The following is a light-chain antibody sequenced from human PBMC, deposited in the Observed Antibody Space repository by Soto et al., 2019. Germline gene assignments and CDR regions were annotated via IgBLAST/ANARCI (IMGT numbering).Light chain of an antibody. CDR2: KAS. V-gene: IGKV1-5*03. Sequence: IQMSQATSTLSGSVGDRVTITFRASQTISSWLAWYQQKPGKAPKLLIYKASTLKSGVPSRFSGSGSGTEFTLTISSLQPDDFATYYCQHYNSYSEAFGQGTKVDIK. CDR1: QTISSW. CDR3: QHYNSYSEA. J-gene: IGKJ1*01.